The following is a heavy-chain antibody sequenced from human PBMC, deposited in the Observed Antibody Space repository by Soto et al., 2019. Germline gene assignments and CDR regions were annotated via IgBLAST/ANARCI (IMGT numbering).Heavy chain of an antibody. V-gene: IGHV1-18*01. D-gene: IGHD3-10*01. CDR3: ARLLKGSYYFDY. CDR1: GYTFTSYA. Sequence: ASVKVSCKASGYTFTSYAFTWVRQAPGQGLEWMGWISAYNGNTNYAQKLQGRVTMTTDTSTSTAYMELRSLRSDDTAVYYCARLLKGSYYFDYWGQGTLVTVSS. J-gene: IGHJ4*02. CDR2: ISAYNGNT.